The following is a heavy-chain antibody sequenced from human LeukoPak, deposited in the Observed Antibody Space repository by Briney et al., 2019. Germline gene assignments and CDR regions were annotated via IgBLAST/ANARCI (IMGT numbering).Heavy chain of an antibody. CDR1: GYTFTSYG. J-gene: IGHJ5*02. Sequence: GASVKVSCKASGYTFTSYGISWVRQAPGQGLEWMGWISAYNGNTNYAQKLQGRVTMTTDTSTSTAYMELRSLRSDDTAVYYCAREGGDAVVAATDWSDPWGQGTLVTVSS. CDR2: ISAYNGNT. CDR3: AREGGDAVVAATDWSDP. V-gene: IGHV1-18*01. D-gene: IGHD2-15*01.